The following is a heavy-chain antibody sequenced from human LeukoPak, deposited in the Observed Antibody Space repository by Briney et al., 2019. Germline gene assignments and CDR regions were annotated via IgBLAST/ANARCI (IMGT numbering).Heavy chain of an antibody. CDR2: VQDSGTT. Sequence: SQTLSLTCTVSGGSISSGDYYWSWVRQPPGKGLEWIGYVQDSGTTNYNPSLKSRVTISLDTSKNQFSLKLTSVTAADTAIYYCARVLPTGNQGRGYFEYWGQGTLVTVSS. D-gene: IGHD3-9*01. J-gene: IGHJ4*02. CDR1: GGSISSGDYY. CDR3: ARVLPTGNQGRGYFEY. V-gene: IGHV4-61*08.